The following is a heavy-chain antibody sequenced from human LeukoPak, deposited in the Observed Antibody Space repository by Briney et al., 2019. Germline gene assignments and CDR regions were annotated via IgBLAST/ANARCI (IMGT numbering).Heavy chain of an antibody. CDR3: ARVSPQFTYYDFWSGYYNYYYMDV. J-gene: IGHJ6*03. V-gene: IGHV1-18*01. CDR2: ISAYNGNT. CDR1: GYTFTSYG. D-gene: IGHD3-3*01. Sequence: ASVKVSCKASGYTFTSYGISWVRQAPGQGLEWMGWISAYNGNTNYAQKLQGRVTMTTDTSTSTAYMELRSLRSDDTAVYYCARVSPQFTYYDFWSGYYNYYYMDVWGKGTTVTVSS.